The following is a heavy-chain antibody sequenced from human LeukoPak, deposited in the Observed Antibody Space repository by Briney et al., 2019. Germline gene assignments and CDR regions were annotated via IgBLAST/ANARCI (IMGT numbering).Heavy chain of an antibody. CDR3: ARTARSGYGRFDY. J-gene: IGHJ4*02. V-gene: IGHV1-69*05. CDR2: IIPIFGTA. D-gene: IGHD3-3*01. Sequence: SVKVSCKASGGTFSSYAISWVRQAPGQGLEWMGRIIPIFGTANYAQKFQGRVTITTDESTSTAYMELSSLRSEDTPVYYGARTARSGYGRFDYWGQGTLATVSS. CDR1: GGTFSSYA.